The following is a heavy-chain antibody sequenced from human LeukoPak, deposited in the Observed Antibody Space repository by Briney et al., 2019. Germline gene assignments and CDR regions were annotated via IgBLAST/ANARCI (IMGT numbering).Heavy chain of an antibody. CDR1: GFTFDDYA. V-gene: IGHV3-9*01. CDR2: ISWNSGSI. J-gene: IGHJ4*02. CDR3: AKDRVYTGYDSFDY. D-gene: IGHD5-12*01. Sequence: GGSLRLSCAASGFTFDDYAMHWVRQAPGKGLEWVSGISWNSGSIGYADSVKGRFTISRDNAKNSLYLQMNSLRAKDTALYYCAKDRVYTGYDSFDYWGPGTLVTVSS.